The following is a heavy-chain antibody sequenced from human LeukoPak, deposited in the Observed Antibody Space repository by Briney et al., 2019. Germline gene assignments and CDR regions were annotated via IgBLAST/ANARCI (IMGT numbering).Heavy chain of an antibody. V-gene: IGHV3-23*01. Sequence: GGSLRLSCAASGFTFSDYYMSWIRQAPGKGLEWVSAISGSGGSTYYADSVKGRFTISRDNSKNTLYLQMNSLRAEDTAVYYCAKEADIVVVPAAIGLLFDYWGQGTLVTVSS. CDR2: ISGSGGST. CDR1: GFTFSDYY. J-gene: IGHJ4*02. CDR3: AKEADIVVVPAAIGLLFDY. D-gene: IGHD2-2*02.